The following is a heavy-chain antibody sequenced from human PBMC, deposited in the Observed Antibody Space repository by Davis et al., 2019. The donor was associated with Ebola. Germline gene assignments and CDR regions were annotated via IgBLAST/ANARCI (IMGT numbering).Heavy chain of an antibody. CDR1: GGTFSSYA. CDR3: ARARGVVVPAAIDYMDV. D-gene: IGHD2-2*02. Sequence: SVKVSCKASGGTFSSYAISWVRQAPGQGLEWMGGIIPIFGTANYAQKFQGRVTITADESTSTAYMELSSLRSEDTAVYYCARARGVVVPAAIDYMDVWGKGTTVTVSS. J-gene: IGHJ6*03. CDR2: IIPIFGTA. V-gene: IGHV1-69*13.